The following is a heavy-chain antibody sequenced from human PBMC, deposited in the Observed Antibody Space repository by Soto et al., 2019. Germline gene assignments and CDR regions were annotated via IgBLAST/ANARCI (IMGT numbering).Heavy chain of an antibody. D-gene: IGHD6-13*01. Sequence: QVQLQESGPGLVKPSETLALTCTVSGGAISSYYWSWIRQPPGKGLEWIGYIYYSGSTNYNPSLKSRVTISVDTSKTQFSLKLSSVTAADTAVYYGARRYGSSFDYWGQGTRVTVSS. J-gene: IGHJ4*02. V-gene: IGHV4-59*08. CDR1: GGAISSYY. CDR3: ARRYGSSFDY. CDR2: IYYSGST.